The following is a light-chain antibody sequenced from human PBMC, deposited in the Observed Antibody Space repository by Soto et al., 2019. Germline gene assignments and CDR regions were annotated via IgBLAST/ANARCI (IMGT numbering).Light chain of an antibody. CDR3: QQYFTTPYT. V-gene: IGKV4-1*01. Sequence: DIVMTQSPDSLAVSLGERATINCKSSQSVLYTSNNKNDLAWYQQKPGQPPRLLIYWASTRQSGVPDRFTVSGSGTDFTLTVSSLQAEYVAVYYCQQYFTTPYTFGQGTKLEIK. CDR1: QSVLYTSNNKND. CDR2: WAS. J-gene: IGKJ2*01.